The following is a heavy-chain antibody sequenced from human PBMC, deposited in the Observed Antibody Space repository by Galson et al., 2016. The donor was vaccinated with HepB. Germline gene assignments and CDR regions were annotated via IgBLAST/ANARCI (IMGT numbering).Heavy chain of an antibody. J-gene: IGHJ5*02. CDR3: ARGGYDFWSGYAPSTNWFDP. V-gene: IGHV3-21*01. CDR1: GFTFSTYS. CDR2: ISSSSTYI. D-gene: IGHD3-3*01. Sequence: SLRLSCAASGFTFSTYSMNWVRQAPGKGLEWVSSISSSSTYIYYADSVKGRFTISRDNAKNSLYLQMNSLRAEDTAVYYCARGGYDFWSGYAPSTNWFDPWGQGTLVTVSS.